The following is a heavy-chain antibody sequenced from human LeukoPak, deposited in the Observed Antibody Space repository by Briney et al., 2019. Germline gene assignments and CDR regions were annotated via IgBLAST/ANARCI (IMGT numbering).Heavy chain of an antibody. CDR3: ASSYSSSWYSSNYYGMDV. CDR1: GGSFNSDDYY. V-gene: IGHV4-61*08. J-gene: IGHJ6*02. D-gene: IGHD6-13*01. CDR2: IYYGGNT. Sequence: SGTLSLTCGVSGGSFNSDDYYWNWIRQPPGRGLEWIGYIYYGGNTNYNPSLRSRVTISMDTSKNQFSLKVNSVTAADTAVYYCASSYSSSWYSSNYYGMDVWGQGTTVTVSS.